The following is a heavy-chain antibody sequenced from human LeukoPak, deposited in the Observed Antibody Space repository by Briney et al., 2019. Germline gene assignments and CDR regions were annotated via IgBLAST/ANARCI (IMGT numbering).Heavy chain of an antibody. J-gene: IGHJ4*02. V-gene: IGHV3-21*01. Sequence: GGSLRLSCAAAGFTFSSYSMNWVRQAPGKGVEWVSSISSSSSYIYYADSVKGRFTISRDNAKNSLYLQMNSLRAEDTAVYYCAREILSPQGYWGQGTLVTVSS. CDR1: GFTFSSYS. CDR2: ISSSSSYI. CDR3: AREILSPQGY.